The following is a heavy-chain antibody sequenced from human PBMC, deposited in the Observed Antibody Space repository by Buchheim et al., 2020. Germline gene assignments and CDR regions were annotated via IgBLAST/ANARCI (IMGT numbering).Heavy chain of an antibody. CDR2: IYYSGST. V-gene: IGHV4-39*07. D-gene: IGHD1-1*01. CDR1: GGSISSSSYY. J-gene: IGHJ6*02. Sequence: QLQLQESGPGLVKPSETLSLTCTVSGGSISSSSYYWGWIRQPPGKGLEWIGSIYYSGSTYYNPSLKSRVTISVDKAKNQFSLKLSSVTAADTAVYYCARGKAGTTSAYYYYYGMDVWGQGTT. CDR3: ARGKAGTTSAYYYYYGMDV.